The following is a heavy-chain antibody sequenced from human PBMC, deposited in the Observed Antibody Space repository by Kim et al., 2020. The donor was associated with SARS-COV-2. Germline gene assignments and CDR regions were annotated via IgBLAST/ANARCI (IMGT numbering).Heavy chain of an antibody. Sequence: SETLSLTCAVSGGSISSSNWWSWVRQPPGKGLEWIGEIYHSGSTNYNPSLKSRVTISVDKSKNQFSLKLSSVTAADTAVYYCARCWVVPAATSSYYYYGMDVWGQGTTVTVSS. CDR3: ARCWVVPAATSSYYYYGMDV. CDR2: IYHSGST. J-gene: IGHJ6*02. CDR1: GGSISSSNW. D-gene: IGHD2-2*01. V-gene: IGHV4-4*02.